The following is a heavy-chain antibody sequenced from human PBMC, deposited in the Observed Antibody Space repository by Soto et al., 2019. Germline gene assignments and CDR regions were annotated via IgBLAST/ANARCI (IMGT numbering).Heavy chain of an antibody. J-gene: IGHJ4*02. Sequence: QVQLVESGGGVVQPGRSLRLSCAASGFTFSSYGMHWVRQAPGKGLEWVAVIWYDGSNKYYADSVKGRFTISRDNSKNTLYLQMTSLRAEDTAVYYCARDHSGIWFGARGGQGTLVTVSS. CDR2: IWYDGSNK. D-gene: IGHD3-10*01. CDR1: GFTFSSYG. CDR3: ARDHSGIWFGAR. V-gene: IGHV3-33*01.